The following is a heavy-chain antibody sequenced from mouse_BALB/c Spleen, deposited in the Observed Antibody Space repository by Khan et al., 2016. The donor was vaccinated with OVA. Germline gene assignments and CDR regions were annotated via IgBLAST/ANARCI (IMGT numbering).Heavy chain of an antibody. V-gene: IGHV2-6-1*01. CDR2: IWSDGTT. CDR3: ARRHYFHYYVMDY. D-gene: IGHD1-1*01. CDR1: GFSLTNYG. J-gene: IGHJ4*01. Sequence: QMQLEESGPGLVAPSQSLSITCTISGFSLTNYGVHWVRQPPGKGLEWLVVIWSDGTTTYDSDLKSRLTISKDNSKSQVFLKMNSLQTDDTAMYYCARRHYFHYYVMDYWGQGTSVTVSS.